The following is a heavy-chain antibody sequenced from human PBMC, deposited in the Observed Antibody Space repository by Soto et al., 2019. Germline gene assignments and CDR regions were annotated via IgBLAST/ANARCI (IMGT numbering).Heavy chain of an antibody. CDR2: IKSKTDGGTT. Sequence: GGSLRLSCAASGFTFSNAWMNWVRQAPGKGLEWVGRIKSKTDGGTTDYAAPVKGRFTISRDDSKNTLYLQMNSLKTEDTAVYYCTTEALGIAAAGIIDYWGQGTLVTVSS. J-gene: IGHJ4*02. CDR1: GFTFSNAW. D-gene: IGHD6-13*01. V-gene: IGHV3-15*07. CDR3: TTEALGIAAAGIIDY.